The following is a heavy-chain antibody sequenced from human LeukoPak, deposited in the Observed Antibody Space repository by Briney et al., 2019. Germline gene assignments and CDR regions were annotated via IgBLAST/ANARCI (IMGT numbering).Heavy chain of an antibody. V-gene: IGHV4-39*01. CDR1: GGSISSSSYY. Sequence: SETLSLTCTVSGGSISSSSYYWGWIRQPPGKGLEWIGSIYYSGNTYYNPSLKSRVTISVDTSKNQFSLKLSSVTAADTAVYYCARPYSSTWIDAFDIWGQGTMVTVSS. J-gene: IGHJ3*02. CDR3: ARPYSSTWIDAFDI. D-gene: IGHD6-13*01. CDR2: IYYSGNT.